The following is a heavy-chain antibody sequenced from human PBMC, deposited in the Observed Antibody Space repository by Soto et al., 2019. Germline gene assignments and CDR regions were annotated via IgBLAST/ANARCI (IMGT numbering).Heavy chain of an antibody. J-gene: IGHJ4*02. CDR3: ARAAVTIYDTSGYYGY. Sequence: GGSLRLSCAASGVTFSSSGMHWSRQAPGKGLEWVAIIWYDGSKKYYADSVKGRFTISRDNSKNTVYLQMNSLRAEDTAVYYCARAAVTIYDTSGYYGYLGQGTLVTVSS. V-gene: IGHV3-33*01. CDR2: IWYDGSKK. D-gene: IGHD3-22*01. CDR1: GVTFSSSG.